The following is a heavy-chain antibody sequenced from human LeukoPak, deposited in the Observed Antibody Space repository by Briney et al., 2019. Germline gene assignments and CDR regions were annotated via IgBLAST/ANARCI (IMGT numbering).Heavy chain of an antibody. CDR2: ISYSGST. CDR3: ARQGYDILTGYIDAFDI. J-gene: IGHJ3*02. D-gene: IGHD3-9*01. V-gene: IGHV4-59*08. CDR1: GGXISSYY. Sequence: PSETLSLTCTVSGGXISSYYWSWIRQPPGKGLEWIGYISYSGSTNYNPSLKSRVTISIDTSKNQFSLKLRSVTAADTAIYYCARQGYDILTGYIDAFDIWDQGTMVTVSS.